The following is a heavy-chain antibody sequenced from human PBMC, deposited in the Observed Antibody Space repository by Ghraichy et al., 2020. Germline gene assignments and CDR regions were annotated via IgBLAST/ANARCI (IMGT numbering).Heavy chain of an antibody. CDR3: ARGYCSSTSCYAY. J-gene: IGHJ4*02. CDR1: GGSFSGYY. V-gene: IGHV4-34*01. D-gene: IGHD2-2*01. Sequence: SETLSLTCAVYGGSFSGYYWTWIRQPPGKGLEWIGEINHSGSTNYSPSLKSRVTISVDTSKNQFSLKLTSVTAADTAVYYCARGYCSSTSCYAYWGQGTLVTVSS. CDR2: INHSGST.